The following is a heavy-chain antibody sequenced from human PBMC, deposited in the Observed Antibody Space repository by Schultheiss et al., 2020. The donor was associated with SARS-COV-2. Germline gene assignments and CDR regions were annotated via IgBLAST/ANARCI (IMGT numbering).Heavy chain of an antibody. CDR1: GFTFSSYG. CDR3: ARDRATPPKKEQYQLPQGAFDI. J-gene: IGHJ3*02. Sequence: GGSLRLSCAASGFTFSSYGMHWVRQAPGKGLEWVAVISYDGSNKYYADSVKGRFTISRDNSKNTLYLQMNSLRAEDTAVYYCARDRATPPKKEQYQLPQGAFDIWGQGTMVTVSS. D-gene: IGHD2-2*01. CDR2: ISYDGSNK. V-gene: IGHV3-30*19.